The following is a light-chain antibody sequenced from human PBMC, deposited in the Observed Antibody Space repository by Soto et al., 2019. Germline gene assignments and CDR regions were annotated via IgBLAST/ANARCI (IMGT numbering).Light chain of an antibody. Sequence: ESVLPQSPGTLSLCLGGSASVSGGDSPSVSTRSLVWYQQKPGQAPRLLIYGASNRATGIPDRFSGSGSGTEFTLTISSLQADELATYYCQHYNSYSETFGQGTRVDIK. CDR1: PSVSTRS. V-gene: IGKV3-20*01. CDR3: QHYNSYSET. J-gene: IGKJ1*01. CDR2: GAS.